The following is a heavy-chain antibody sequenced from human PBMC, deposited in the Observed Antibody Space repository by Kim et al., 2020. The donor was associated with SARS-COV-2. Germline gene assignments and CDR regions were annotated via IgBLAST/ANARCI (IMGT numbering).Heavy chain of an antibody. J-gene: IGHJ5*02. CDR1: GGSISSYY. Sequence: SETLSLTCTVSGGSISSYYWSWIRQPPGKGLEWIGYIYYSGSTNYNPSLKSRVTISVDTSKNQFSLKLSSVTAADTAVYYCARSYSSGWPRWGNWFDPWG. CDR3: ARSYSSGWPRWGNWFDP. V-gene: IGHV4-59*13. D-gene: IGHD6-19*01. CDR2: IYYSGST.